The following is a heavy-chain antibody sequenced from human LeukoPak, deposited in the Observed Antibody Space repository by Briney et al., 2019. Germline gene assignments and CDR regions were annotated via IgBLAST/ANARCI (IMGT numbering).Heavy chain of an antibody. CDR2: ISGSGGNT. J-gene: IGHJ4*02. CDR3: AKGLRGSSYDY. D-gene: IGHD6-13*01. V-gene: IGHV3-23*01. Sequence: GGSLSLSCAASGFTFNNFAMSWVRQAPGKGLEWVSGISGSGGNTHYADSVKGRFTISRDNSKNTLYLQMNSLRAEDTAVYYCAKGLRGSSYDYWGQGTLVTVSS. CDR1: GFTFNNFA.